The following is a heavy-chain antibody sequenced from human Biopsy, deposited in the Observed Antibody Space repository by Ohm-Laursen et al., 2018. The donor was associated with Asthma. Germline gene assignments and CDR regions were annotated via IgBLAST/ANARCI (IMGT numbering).Heavy chain of an antibody. CDR1: GYTFTNYG. CDR3: ARTYFDFLTGQVHDAFAM. V-gene: IGHV1-3*01. J-gene: IGHJ3*02. D-gene: IGHD3-9*01. CDR2: INAGNGNT. Sequence: ASVKVSCKASGYTFTNYGISWVRQAPGQRLEWMGWINAGNGNTKYSQKFQGRVTITRDTSASTAYTDLSSLRSEDTAVYYCARTYFDFLTGQVHDAFAMWGQGTMVTVSS.